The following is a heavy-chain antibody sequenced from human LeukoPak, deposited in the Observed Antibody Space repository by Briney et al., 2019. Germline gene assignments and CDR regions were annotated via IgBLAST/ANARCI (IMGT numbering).Heavy chain of an antibody. Sequence: PSETLSLTCAVSGGSISSGGYSWSWIRQPPGKGLEWIGYIYHSGSTYYNPSLKSRVTISVDRSKNQFSLKLSSVTAADTAVYYCARADYGHYGMDVWGQGTTVTVSS. V-gene: IGHV4-30-2*01. CDR2: IYHSGST. CDR1: GGSISSGGYS. CDR3: ARADYGHYGMDV. J-gene: IGHJ6*02. D-gene: IGHD4-17*01.